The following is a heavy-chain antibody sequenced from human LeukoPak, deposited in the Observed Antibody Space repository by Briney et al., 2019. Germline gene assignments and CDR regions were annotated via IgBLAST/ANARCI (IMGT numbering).Heavy chain of an antibody. V-gene: IGHV4-34*01. D-gene: IGHD2/OR15-2a*01. Sequence: SETLSLTCAVYGGSFSGYYWSWIRQPPGKGLEWIGEINHSGSTNYNPSLKSRVTISVDTSKNQFSLKLSSVTAADTAVYYCARHRRGLLPSLAYLYNWFDPWGQGTLVTVSS. CDR1: GGSFSGYY. CDR2: INHSGST. CDR3: ARHRRGLLPSLAYLYNWFDP. J-gene: IGHJ5*02.